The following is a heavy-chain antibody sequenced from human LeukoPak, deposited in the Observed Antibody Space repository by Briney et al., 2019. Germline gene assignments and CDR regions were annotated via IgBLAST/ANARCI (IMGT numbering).Heavy chain of an antibody. V-gene: IGHV3-21*01. Sequence: GGSLRLSCAASGVTFSTYSMNWVRQAPGKGLEWVSFIDTSGTYIYYGESMKGRFTISRDNAKNSLYLQMNGLRAEDTAVYYCARGRSITLLRGVAMSDGFDIWGQGTMVAVSS. J-gene: IGHJ3*02. CDR1: GVTFSTYS. CDR3: ARGRSITLLRGVAMSDGFDI. CDR2: IDTSGTYI. D-gene: IGHD3-10*01.